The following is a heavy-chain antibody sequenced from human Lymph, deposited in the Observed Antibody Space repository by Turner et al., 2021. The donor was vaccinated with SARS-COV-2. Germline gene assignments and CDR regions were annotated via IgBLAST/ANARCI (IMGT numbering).Heavy chain of an antibody. CDR2: IILMFGTA. CDR3: ARVGSSVVPYYYYGMDV. CDR1: GGTFSSHV. Sequence: QVQLVQSGTEVKKPGSSVKVSCKAAGGTFSSHVISWVRQAPGQGLEWMGGIILMFGTATYAQTFQGRVTITADESTSTAYMELRSLRSDDTAVYYCARVGSSVVPYYYYGMDVWGQGTTVTVSS. V-gene: IGHV1-69*01. D-gene: IGHD3-22*01. J-gene: IGHJ6*02.